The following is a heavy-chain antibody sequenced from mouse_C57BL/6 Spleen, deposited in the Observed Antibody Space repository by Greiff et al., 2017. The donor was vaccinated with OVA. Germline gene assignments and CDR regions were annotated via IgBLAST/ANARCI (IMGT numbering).Heavy chain of an antibody. D-gene: IGHD2-5*01. V-gene: IGHV8-12*01. CDR1: GFSLSTSGMG. Sequence: QVTLKESGPGILQSSQTLSLTCSFSGFSLSTSGMGVSWLRQPSGQGLVWLAHIYWDDDKCYNPSLKSRPTISKDTSRNHVFLKIPSVDTADTATYYCARKKPPTDYSNYDWYIDVWGTGTTVTVSS. J-gene: IGHJ1*03. CDR2: IYWDDDK. CDR3: ARKKPPTDYSNYDWYIDV.